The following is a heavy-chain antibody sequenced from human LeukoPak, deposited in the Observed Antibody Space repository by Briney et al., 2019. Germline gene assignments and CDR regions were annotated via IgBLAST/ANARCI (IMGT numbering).Heavy chain of an antibody. CDR1: GFTFSNNA. Sequence: GGSLRLPCAASGFTFSNNAMSWVRQAPGKGLEWVSATSTSGGSAYYADSVKGRFTISRDNSKSTLYLQMDSLRADDTAVYYCARYSGSYYYPPAWDLWGQGTLVTVSS. CDR2: TSTSGGSA. V-gene: IGHV3-23*01. J-gene: IGHJ4*02. CDR3: ARYSGSYYYPPAWDL. D-gene: IGHD1-26*01.